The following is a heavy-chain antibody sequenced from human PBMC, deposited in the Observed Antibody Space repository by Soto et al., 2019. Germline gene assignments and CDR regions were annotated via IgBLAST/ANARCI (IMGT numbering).Heavy chain of an antibody. CDR3: ARGVKHSSSWWDPTYYYGMDV. J-gene: IGHJ6*02. D-gene: IGHD6-13*01. CDR2: IIPIFGTA. Sequence: QVQLVQSGAEVKKPGSSVKVSSKASGGTFSSYAISWVRQAPGQGLEWMGGIIPIFGTANYAQKFQGRVTITADKSTSTAYMELSSLRSEDTAVYYCARGVKHSSSWWDPTYYYGMDVWGQGTTVTVSS. V-gene: IGHV1-69*06. CDR1: GGTFSSYA.